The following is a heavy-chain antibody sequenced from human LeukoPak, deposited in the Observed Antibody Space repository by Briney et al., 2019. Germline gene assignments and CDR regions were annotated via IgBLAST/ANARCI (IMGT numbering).Heavy chain of an antibody. CDR3: ARGATISETGYFDF. Sequence: KPSETLSLTCAVYGGSFSRYYWSWIRQSPGKGLEWIAEIDHRGDTNYNPSVKSRVTISVDTSKNQFSLKVRSLSAADTAVYYCARGATISETGYFDFWGQGTLATVSS. J-gene: IGHJ4*03. CDR2: IDHRGDT. CDR1: GGSFSRYY. D-gene: IGHD5-24*01. V-gene: IGHV4-34*01.